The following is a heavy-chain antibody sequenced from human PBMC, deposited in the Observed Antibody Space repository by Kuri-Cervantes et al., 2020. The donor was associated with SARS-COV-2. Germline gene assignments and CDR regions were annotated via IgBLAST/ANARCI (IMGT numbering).Heavy chain of an antibody. J-gene: IGHJ6*02. D-gene: IGHD6-13*01. CDR2: INPNSGGT. V-gene: IGHV1-2*04. Sequence: ASVKVSCKASGYTFTSYDINWVRQATGQGLEWMGWINPNSGGTNYAQKFQGWVTMTRDTSISTAYMELSRLRSDDTAVYYCARFGAGTGDYYYGMDVWGQGTTVTVSS. CDR1: GYTFTSYD. CDR3: ARFGAGTGDYYYGMDV.